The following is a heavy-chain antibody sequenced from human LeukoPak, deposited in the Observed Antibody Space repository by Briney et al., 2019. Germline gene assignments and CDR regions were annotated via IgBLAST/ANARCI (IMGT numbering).Heavy chain of an antibody. Sequence: GGSLRLSCAASGFTFSSYEMNWVRQAPGRGLEWVSYISSSGSTIYCADSVKGRFTISRDNAKNSLYLQMNSLRAEDTAVYYCARGSRRYCDYWGQGTLVTVSS. CDR3: ARGSRRYCDY. CDR2: ISSSGSTI. J-gene: IGHJ4*02. V-gene: IGHV3-48*03. CDR1: GFTFSSYE. D-gene: IGHD2-21*01.